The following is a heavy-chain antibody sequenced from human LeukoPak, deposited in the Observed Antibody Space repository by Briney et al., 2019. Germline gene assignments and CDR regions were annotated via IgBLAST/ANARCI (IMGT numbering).Heavy chain of an antibody. CDR2: ISYDGSNK. D-gene: IGHD5-18*01. V-gene: IGHV3-30*04. CDR3: ARDYQVDTAMVAFDY. CDR1: GFTFSSYA. Sequence: GGSLRLSCAASGFTFSSYAMHWVRQAPGKGLEWVAVISYDGSNKYYADSVKGRFTISRDNSKNTLYLRMNSLRAEDTAVYYCARDYQVDTAMVAFDYWGQGTLVTVSS. J-gene: IGHJ4*02.